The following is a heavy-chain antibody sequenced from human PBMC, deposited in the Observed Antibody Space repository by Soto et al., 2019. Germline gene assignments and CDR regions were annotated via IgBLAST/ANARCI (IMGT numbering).Heavy chain of an antibody. V-gene: IGHV2-5*02. Sequence: QITLKESGPTLVKPTQTLTLTCTFSGFSLSTSGEAVGWIRQPPGEALEWLALLYWDDDNRYNPTLKTRLTITTNTTKNQVVLTLTNMDPVDTATYYCAHYVSDRSAGWFDPWGQGILVTVSS. CDR2: LYWDDDN. CDR1: GFSLSTSGEA. CDR3: AHYVSDRSAGWFDP. J-gene: IGHJ5*02. D-gene: IGHD3-10*01.